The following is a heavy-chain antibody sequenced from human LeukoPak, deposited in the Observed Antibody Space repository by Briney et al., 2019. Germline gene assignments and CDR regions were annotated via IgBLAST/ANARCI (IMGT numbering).Heavy chain of an antibody. CDR2: IRGSGRGT. CDR1: GLTSINSA. J-gene: IGHJ3*02. Sequence: GSLPLSCAAAGLTSINSALMGLRPAPGKGLEWVSAIRGSGRGTFYTACVKGRFTISRDKSKNTLYLQMNGLRAEDTAVYYCARDPNGDYIRAFDMWGRGTLVTV. D-gene: IGHD4-17*01. CDR3: ARDPNGDYIRAFDM. V-gene: IGHV3-23*01.